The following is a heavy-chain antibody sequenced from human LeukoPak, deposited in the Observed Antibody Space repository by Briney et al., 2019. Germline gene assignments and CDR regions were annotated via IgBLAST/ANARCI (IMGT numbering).Heavy chain of an antibody. J-gene: IGHJ6*03. Sequence: ASVKVSCKASGYTFTSYGISWVRQAPGQGLEWMGWISAYNGNTNYAQKLQGRVTMTTDASTSTAYMELRSLRSDDTAVYYCARGGWFGKFPYYMDVWGKGTTVTVSS. V-gene: IGHV1-18*01. CDR3: ARGGWFGKFPYYMDV. CDR1: GYTFTSYG. D-gene: IGHD3-10*01. CDR2: ISAYNGNT.